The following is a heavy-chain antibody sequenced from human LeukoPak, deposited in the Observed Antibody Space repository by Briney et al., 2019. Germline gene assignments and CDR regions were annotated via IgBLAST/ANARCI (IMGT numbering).Heavy chain of an antibody. CDR2: ISNNGGYT. V-gene: IGHV3-23*01. CDR3: AKQLGYCSDGSCYFPY. Sequence: QSGGSLRLSCAASGFTFSSSAMSWVRQAPGKGLEWVSAISNNGGYTYYADSVQGRFTISRDISKSTLCLQMNSLRAEDTAVYYCAKQLGYCSDGSCYFPYWGQGTLVTVSS. CDR1: GFTFSSSA. D-gene: IGHD2-15*01. J-gene: IGHJ4*02.